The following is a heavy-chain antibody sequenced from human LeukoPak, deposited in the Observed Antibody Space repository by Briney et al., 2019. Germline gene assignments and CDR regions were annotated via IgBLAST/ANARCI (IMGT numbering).Heavy chain of an antibody. D-gene: IGHD6-19*01. J-gene: IGHJ5*02. CDR1: GGSIGTSNYY. Sequence: KSSETLSLTCTVSGGSIGTSNYYWGWIRQPPGKGLEWIGSFYNYGGPYYNPSLKSRVTMSVDTSKNEFSLKLTSVTAADTAVYYCARNTSVAVTGGRTNWFDPWGQGTLVTVSS. V-gene: IGHV4-39*01. CDR3: ARNTSVAVTGGRTNWFDP. CDR2: FYNYGGP.